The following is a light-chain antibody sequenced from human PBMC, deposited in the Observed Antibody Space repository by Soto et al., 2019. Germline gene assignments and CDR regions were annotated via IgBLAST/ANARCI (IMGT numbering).Light chain of an antibody. Sequence: DIQMTQSPSSLSASVGDRVTITCRASQDISNYLNWYQQRPGKAPKLLIYDASNLERGVPSRFSGTRSGTHFTFAITRLQPEDVVTYYCQQSDSLPIPFGQGTRLEI. CDR3: QQSDSLPIP. CDR2: DAS. V-gene: IGKV1-33*01. J-gene: IGKJ5*01. CDR1: QDISNY.